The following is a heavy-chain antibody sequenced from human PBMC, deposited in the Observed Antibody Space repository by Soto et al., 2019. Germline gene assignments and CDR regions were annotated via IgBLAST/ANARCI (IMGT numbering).Heavy chain of an antibody. V-gene: IGHV4-59*08. J-gene: IGHJ4*02. D-gene: IGHD3-9*01. Sequence: PSETLSLTCTVSGGSISSYYWSWIRQPPGKGLEWIGYIYYSGSTNYNPSLKSRVTISVDTSKNQFSLKLSSVTAADTAVYYCARIRPVLRYFDWLPERIDYWGQGTLVTVSS. CDR1: GGSISSYY. CDR2: IYYSGST. CDR3: ARIRPVLRYFDWLPERIDY.